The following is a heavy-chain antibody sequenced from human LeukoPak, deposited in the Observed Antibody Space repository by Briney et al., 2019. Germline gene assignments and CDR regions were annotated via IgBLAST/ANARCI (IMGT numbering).Heavy chain of an antibody. V-gene: IGHV3-21*04. CDR1: GFIFSDYY. J-gene: IGHJ4*02. D-gene: IGHD6-19*01. CDR2: NSNSGLYI. CDR3: ARDDAGSSGGWYHDH. Sequence: PGGPLRLSCAGSGFIFSDYYMNWVRQAPGKGLEWVASNSNSGLYIFYADSLRGRFTISRDNGRNSLFLQMDSLRAEDTAVYYCARDDAGSSGGWYHDHWGQGTLVTVSS.